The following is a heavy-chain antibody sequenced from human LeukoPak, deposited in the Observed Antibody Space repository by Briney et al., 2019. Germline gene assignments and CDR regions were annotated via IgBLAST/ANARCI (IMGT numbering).Heavy chain of an antibody. V-gene: IGHV3-23*01. CDR2: ISGSGGST. D-gene: IGHD5-18*01. CDR3: AKMSDTAMVEDY. J-gene: IGHJ4*02. CDR1: GFTFSSYD. Sequence: PGETLRLTCAASGFTFSSYDMSWVRQAPGKGLEWVSAISGSGGSTYYADSVKGRFTISRDNSKNTLYLQMNSLRAEDTAVYYCAKMSDTAMVEDYWGQGTLVTVSS.